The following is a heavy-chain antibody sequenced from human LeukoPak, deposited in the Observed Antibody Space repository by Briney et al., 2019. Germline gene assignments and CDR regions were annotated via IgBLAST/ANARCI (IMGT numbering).Heavy chain of an antibody. J-gene: IGHJ4*02. V-gene: IGHV3-7*01. CDR1: GVTFSNYW. Sequence: GGSLRLSRTASGVTFSNYWMSWVRRAPGKGLEWVANIKEDGGEKNYVDSVRGRFTITRDNSRNSLYLQMNSLRSEDTAVYYCATERRGSSTYDGKEAFDFWGQGTLVTVSS. CDR3: ATERRGSSTYDGKEAFDF. CDR2: IKEDGGEK. D-gene: IGHD6-13*01.